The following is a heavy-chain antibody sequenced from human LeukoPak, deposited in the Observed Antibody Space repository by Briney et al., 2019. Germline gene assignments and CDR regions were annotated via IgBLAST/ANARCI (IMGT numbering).Heavy chain of an antibody. Sequence: SETLSLTCAVSGGSISSGGYSWSWLRQPPGRGLEWVGYIYHSGSTYYNPSLKSRVTISVYKSKNQFSLNLSSVTAADTAVYSCARLFSVPPFTVTTGYWGQGTLVTVSS. D-gene: IGHD4-17*01. J-gene: IGHJ4*02. CDR3: ARLFSVPPFTVTTGY. CDR1: GGSISSGGYS. V-gene: IGHV4-30-2*01. CDR2: IYHSGST.